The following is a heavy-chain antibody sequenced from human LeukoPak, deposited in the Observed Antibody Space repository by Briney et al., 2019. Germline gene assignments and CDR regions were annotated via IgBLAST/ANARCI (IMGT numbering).Heavy chain of an antibody. V-gene: IGHV3-74*01. CDR1: GFTFSNYW. J-gene: IGHJ4*02. CDR3: ARDTYSIAE. D-gene: IGHD1-26*01. Sequence: GGSLRLSCAASGFTFSNYWMHWVRHAPGKGLVWVSLIHSDGGTTNYADSVKGRFTISRDNAKNTLYLQMNSPRVEDTAVYYCARDTYSIAEWGQGTLVTVSS. CDR2: IHSDGGTT.